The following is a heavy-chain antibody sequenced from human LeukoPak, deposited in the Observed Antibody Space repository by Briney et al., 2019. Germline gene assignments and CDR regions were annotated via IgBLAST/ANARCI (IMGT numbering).Heavy chain of an antibody. V-gene: IGHV5-51*01. CDR1: GFSFSNYW. Sequence: GESLKISCKGSGFSFSNYWIGWVRQMPGEGLEWMGIIYAGDSDTRYSLSFQGQVTISADKSISTAYLQWSSLKASDTAMYYCARHYGGGYCSGGSCYSSFDYWGQGTLVTVSS. D-gene: IGHD2-15*01. CDR2: IYAGDSDT. J-gene: IGHJ4*02. CDR3: ARHYGGGYCSGGSCYSSFDY.